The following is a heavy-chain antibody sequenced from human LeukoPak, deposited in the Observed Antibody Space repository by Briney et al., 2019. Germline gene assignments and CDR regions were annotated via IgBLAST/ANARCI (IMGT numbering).Heavy chain of an antibody. CDR3: ASSSGYYYVWLDP. CDR2: INHSGST. CDR1: GGSFSGYY. J-gene: IGHJ5*02. V-gene: IGHV4-34*01. D-gene: IGHD3-22*01. Sequence: SETLSLTCAVYGGSFSGYYWSWIRQPPGKGLEWIGEINHSGSTNYNPSLKSRVTISVDTSKNQFSLKLSSVTAADTAVYYCASSSGYYYVWLDPWGQGTLVTVSS.